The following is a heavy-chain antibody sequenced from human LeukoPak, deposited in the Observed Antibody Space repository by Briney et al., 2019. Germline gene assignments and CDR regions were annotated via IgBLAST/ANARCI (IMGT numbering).Heavy chain of an antibody. D-gene: IGHD1-26*01. CDR1: GYTFTTPY. V-gene: IGHV1-18*01. CDR2: VSAYNGKT. J-gene: IGHJ4*02. CDR3: ARGGTFYPSIDY. Sequence: ASVKVSCKASGYTFTTPYINWVRQAPGQGLEWMGWVSAYNGKTSYGQRFQGRVTMTTDSSTSTAYMDLASLRADDTAVYYCARGGTFYPSIDYWGQGTLVTVSS.